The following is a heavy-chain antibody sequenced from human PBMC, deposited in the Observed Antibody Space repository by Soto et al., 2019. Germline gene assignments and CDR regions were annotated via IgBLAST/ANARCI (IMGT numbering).Heavy chain of an antibody. CDR1: GGTFSSYA. Sequence: QAQLVQSGAEVQKPVSSVKVSCKASGGTFSSYAISWVRQAPGQGHEWMGGIIPIFGTANYAQKFQGRVTITADESTSTAYMELSSLRSEDTAVYYCARGYYDSSGYPAGYWYFDLWGRGTLVTVSS. CDR2: IIPIFGTA. J-gene: IGHJ2*01. V-gene: IGHV1-69*01. D-gene: IGHD3-22*01. CDR3: ARGYYDSSGYPAGYWYFDL.